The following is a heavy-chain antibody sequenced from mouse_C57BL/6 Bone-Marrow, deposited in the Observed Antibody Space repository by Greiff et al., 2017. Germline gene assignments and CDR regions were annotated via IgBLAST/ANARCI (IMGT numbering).Heavy chain of an antibody. Sequence: EVKLVESGEGLVKPGGSLKLSCAASGFTFSSYAMSWVRQTPEKRLEWVAYISSGGDYIYYADNVKGRFTISRDNARNTLYLQMSSRKSEDTAMYYCTLYSNYLAWFAYWGQGTLVTVSA. J-gene: IGHJ3*01. CDR1: GFTFSSYA. D-gene: IGHD2-5*01. V-gene: IGHV5-9-1*02. CDR2: ISSGGDYI. CDR3: TLYSNYLAWFAY.